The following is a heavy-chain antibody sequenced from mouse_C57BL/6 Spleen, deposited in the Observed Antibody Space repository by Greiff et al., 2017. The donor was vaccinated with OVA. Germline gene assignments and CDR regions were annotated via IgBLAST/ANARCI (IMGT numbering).Heavy chain of an antibody. CDR1: GFTFSSYG. CDR2: SSSGGSYT. J-gene: IGHJ4*01. CDR3: ARDGYYAMDY. V-gene: IGHV5-6*01. Sequence: EVHLVESGGDLVKPGGSLKLSCAVSGFTFSSYGMSWVRQTLDKRLEWVATSSSGGSYTYYPDSVKGRFTISRDNAKNTLYLQMSSLKSEDTAMYYCARDGYYAMDYWGQGTSVTVSS. D-gene: IGHD2-3*01.